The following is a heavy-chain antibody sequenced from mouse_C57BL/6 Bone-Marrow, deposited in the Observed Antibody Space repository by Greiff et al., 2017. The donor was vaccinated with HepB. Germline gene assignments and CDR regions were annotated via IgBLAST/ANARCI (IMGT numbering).Heavy chain of an antibody. D-gene: IGHD2-1*01. CDR2: ICPSDGST. CDR3: ANLLSGFAY. V-gene: IGHV1-85*01. J-gene: IGHJ3*01. CDR1: GYTFTSYD. Sequence: QVQLKESGPELVKPGASVKLSCKASGYTFTSYDINWVQQTPGQGLEWMVWICPSDGSTKYNEKFKGMATLTVDTSSSPAYMELHRLSSEDSAVYFCANLLSGFAYWGQGTLVTVSA.